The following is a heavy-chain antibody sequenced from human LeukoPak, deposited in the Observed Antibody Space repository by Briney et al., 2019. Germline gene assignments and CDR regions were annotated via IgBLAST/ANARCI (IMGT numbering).Heavy chain of an antibody. CDR3: ARVKEYSSSSSQFDY. CDR2: INPNSGGT. Sequence: ASVKVSCKTSGYTLSGYYMHWVRQAPGRGLEWMGWINPNSGGTNYAQKFQGRVTMTRDTSINTAHMELSRLTSDDTAVYYCARVKEYSSSSSQFDYWGQGTLVTVSS. CDR1: GYTLSGYY. D-gene: IGHD6-6*01. J-gene: IGHJ4*02. V-gene: IGHV1-2*02.